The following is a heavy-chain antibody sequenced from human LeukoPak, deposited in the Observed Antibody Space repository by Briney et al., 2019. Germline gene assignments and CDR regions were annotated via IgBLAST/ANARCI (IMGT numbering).Heavy chain of an antibody. CDR1: GFTVSSSY. CDR2: TYTDVNT. Sequence: GGSLRLSCAASGFTVSSSYMSWVRQAPGKGLEWVSITYTDVNTNYADSVKGRLTISRDNSQNTLSLQMNSLRAEDTAVYYCARKNDLFNAAFDIWGQGSVVTVSS. CDR3: ARKNDLFNAAFDI. J-gene: IGHJ3*02. D-gene: IGHD1-1*01. V-gene: IGHV3-53*01.